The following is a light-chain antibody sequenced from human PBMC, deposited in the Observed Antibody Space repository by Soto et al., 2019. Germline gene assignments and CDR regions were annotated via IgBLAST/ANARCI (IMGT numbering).Light chain of an antibody. V-gene: IGLV2-18*01. CDR3: SLYTSENTYV. CDR1: STDFVSYNR. CDR2: EAS. Sequence: QSALTQPPSVSGSPGQSVTISCTGTSTDFVSYNRVSWYQQPPGTAPKLIIYEASNRPSGVPGRFSGSKSGNTASLTISGLQAADEADCYCSLYTSENTYVFGTGTKLTVL. J-gene: IGLJ1*01.